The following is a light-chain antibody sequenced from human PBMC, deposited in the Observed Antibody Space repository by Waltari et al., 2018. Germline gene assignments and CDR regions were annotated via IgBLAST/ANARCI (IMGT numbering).Light chain of an antibody. CDR1: GSDVGAFNS. V-gene: IGLV2-11*01. J-gene: IGLJ3*02. CDR3: CSYAGIWV. CDR2: DVF. Sequence: QSALTQPRSVSGSPGQSVTISCAGAGSDVGAFNSFSWYQQHPGHAPKLIIFDVFKRPSGVPDRFSGSKSGTSASLTVSGLQAEDEADYYCCSYAGIWVFGGGTKLTVL.